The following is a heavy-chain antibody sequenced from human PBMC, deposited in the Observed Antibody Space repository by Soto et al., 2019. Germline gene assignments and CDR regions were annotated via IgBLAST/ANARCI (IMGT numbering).Heavy chain of an antibody. CDR1: GYSFTSYW. V-gene: IGHV5-51*01. J-gene: IGHJ6*02. Sequence: PGESLKISCKGSGYSFTSYWIGWVRQMPGKGLEWMGIIYPGDSDTRYSPSFQGQVTISADKSISTAYLQWSSLKASDTAMYYCARIHNIDQYGGPETYGMDVWGQGTTVTVSS. CDR2: IYPGDSDT. CDR3: ARIHNIDQYGGPETYGMDV. D-gene: IGHD5-12*01.